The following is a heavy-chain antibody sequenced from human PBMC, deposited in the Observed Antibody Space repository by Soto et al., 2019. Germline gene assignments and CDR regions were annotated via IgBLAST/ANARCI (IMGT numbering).Heavy chain of an antibody. CDR1: GGSISSSTYY. Sequence: SETLSLTCSVSGGSISSSTYYWGWIRQPPGKGLEWIGTIYYSGSTYYNSSLKSRVTISVDTSKNQFSLTLSSVTAADTAVYYCARVEYGDYTIYWGQGTLVTVSS. J-gene: IGHJ4*02. CDR3: ARVEYGDYTIY. D-gene: IGHD4-17*01. V-gene: IGHV4-39*01. CDR2: IYYSGST.